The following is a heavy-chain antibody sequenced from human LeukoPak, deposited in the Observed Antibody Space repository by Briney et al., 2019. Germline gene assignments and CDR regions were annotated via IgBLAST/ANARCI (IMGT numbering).Heavy chain of an antibody. Sequence: EPSETLPLTCTVSGGSVSTSDYYWGWIRQSPVKGLEWIGDVFYTGKTNYNPSLRGRATISIDTSKNQFSLKLTYVTAADSAVYYCARVFDSWGQGTLVTVSS. CDR1: GGSVSTSDYY. CDR3: ARVFDS. J-gene: IGHJ4*02. V-gene: IGHV4-39*07. CDR2: VFYTGKT.